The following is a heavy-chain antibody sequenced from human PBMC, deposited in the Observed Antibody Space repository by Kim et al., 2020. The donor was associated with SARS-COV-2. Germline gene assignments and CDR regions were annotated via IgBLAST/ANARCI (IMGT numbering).Heavy chain of an antibody. J-gene: IGHJ6*02. Sequence: SETLSLTCAVYGGSFSDYTWTWIRQPPGKGLEWIGEINHSGSTNLSPSLKSRITIPVDTSKSQFSLRLKSMTATDAAVYYCARDRAGVVPSPVLGLGPYYHYYAMDVWGRGTPVAVSS. D-gene: IGHD2-8*02. CDR3: ARDRAGVVPSPVLGLGPYYHYYAMDV. CDR1: GGSFSDYT. V-gene: IGHV4-34*01. CDR2: INHSGST.